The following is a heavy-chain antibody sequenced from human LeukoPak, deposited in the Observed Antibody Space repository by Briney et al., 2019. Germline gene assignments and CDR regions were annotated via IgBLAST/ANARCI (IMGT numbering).Heavy chain of an antibody. CDR3: ARSNNDGDYLGVGFDY. D-gene: IGHD4-17*01. CDR2: INTNTGNP. CDR1: GYTFSSYA. Sequence: ASVKVSCKASGYTFSSYAMNWVRQAPGQGLEWMGWINTNTGNPTYAQGFTGRFVFSLDTSVSTAYLQISSLQAEDTDVYYCARSNNDGDYLGVGFDYWGQGTLVTVSS. J-gene: IGHJ4*02. V-gene: IGHV7-4-1*02.